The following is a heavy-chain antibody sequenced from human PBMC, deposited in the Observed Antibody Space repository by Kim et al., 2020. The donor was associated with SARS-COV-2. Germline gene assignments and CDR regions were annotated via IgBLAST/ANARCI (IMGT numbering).Heavy chain of an antibody. V-gene: IGHV3-33*01. J-gene: IGHJ1*01. CDR2: IWYDGSNK. Sequence: GGSLRLSCAASGFTFSSYGMHWVRQAPGQGLEWVAVIWYDGSNKYYADSVKGRFTISRDNSKNTLYLQMNSLRAEDTAVYYCASGPGRGPSYFQHWGQGTLVTVSS. CDR1: GFTFSSYG. CDR3: ASGPGRGPSYFQH. D-gene: IGHD3-10*01.